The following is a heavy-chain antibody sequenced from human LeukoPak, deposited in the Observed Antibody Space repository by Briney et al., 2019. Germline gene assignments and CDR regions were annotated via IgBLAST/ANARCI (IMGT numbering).Heavy chain of an antibody. CDR1: GFTFSSYS. D-gene: IGHD4-23*01. CDR2: ISSSSSYI. V-gene: IGHV3-21*01. CDR3: ARDLRGGNSPYWYFDL. Sequence: KPGGSLRLSCAASGFTFSSYSMNWVRQAPGKGLEWVSSISSSSSYIYYADSVKGRFTISRDNAKNSLYLQMNSLRAEDTAVYYCARDLRGGNSPYWYFDLWGRGTLVTVSS. J-gene: IGHJ2*01.